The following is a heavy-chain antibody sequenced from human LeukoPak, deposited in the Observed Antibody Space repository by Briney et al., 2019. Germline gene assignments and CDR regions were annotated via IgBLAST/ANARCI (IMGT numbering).Heavy chain of an antibody. Sequence: PGGSLRLSCAASGFTFSSYSMNWVRQAPGKGLEWVSSISSSSSYIYYADSVKGRFTISRDNAKNSLYLQMNSPRAEDTAVYYCARFSSYVDTAMVTPYFDYWGQGTLVTVSS. CDR1: GFTFSSYS. CDR2: ISSSSSYI. J-gene: IGHJ4*02. D-gene: IGHD5-18*01. V-gene: IGHV3-21*01. CDR3: ARFSSYVDTAMVTPYFDY.